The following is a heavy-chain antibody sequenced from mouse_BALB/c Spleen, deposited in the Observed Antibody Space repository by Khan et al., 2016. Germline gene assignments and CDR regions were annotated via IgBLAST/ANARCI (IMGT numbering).Heavy chain of an antibody. Sequence: QVQLKQSGQGVVAPSQSLSITCTVSGFSLISHGVHWVRQPPGKGLEWLVVIWSDGSTTYNSALKSRLSISKDNSKSQVFLKIDSLHNDDTAKYYCARRDDGGGAMDYWGQGTSVTVSS. CDR3: ARRDDGGGAMDY. J-gene: IGHJ4*01. CDR2: IWSDGST. D-gene: IGHD2-3*01. CDR1: GFSLISHG. V-gene: IGHV2-6*02.